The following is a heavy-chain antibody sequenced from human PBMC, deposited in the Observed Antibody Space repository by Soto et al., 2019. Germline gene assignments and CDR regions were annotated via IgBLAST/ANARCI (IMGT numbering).Heavy chain of an antibody. CDR2: INHSGST. Sequence: SETLSLTCAVYGGSFSGYYWSWIRQPPGKGLEWIGEINHSGSTNYNPSLKSRVTISVDTSKNQFSLKLSSVTAADTAVYYCARERITMIVVVNEIDALDIWGQGTMVTVSS. J-gene: IGHJ3*02. V-gene: IGHV4-34*01. CDR3: ARERITMIVVVNEIDALDI. D-gene: IGHD3-22*01. CDR1: GGSFSGYY.